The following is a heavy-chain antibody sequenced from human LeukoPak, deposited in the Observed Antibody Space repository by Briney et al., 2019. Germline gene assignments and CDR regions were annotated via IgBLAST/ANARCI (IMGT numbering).Heavy chain of an antibody. Sequence: KPSETLSLTCTVSGGSMSSNNYYWGWIRQPPGTGLEWIGNIHYSGSTYYNPSLKSRVTISIDTSKDQFSLKLRSVTAADTAVYYCARQKPVVTFDYWGQGTLVTVSS. CDR3: ARQKPVVTFDY. CDR1: GGSMSSNNYY. V-gene: IGHV4-39*01. J-gene: IGHJ4*02. CDR2: IHYSGST. D-gene: IGHD4-23*01.